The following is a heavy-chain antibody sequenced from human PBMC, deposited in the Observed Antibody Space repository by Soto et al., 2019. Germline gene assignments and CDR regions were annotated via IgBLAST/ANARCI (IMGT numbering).Heavy chain of an antibody. CDR1: GFTFSSYG. J-gene: IGHJ6*02. CDR3: ALLGFGELSDYYYYGMDV. D-gene: IGHD3-10*01. V-gene: IGHV3-33*01. CDR2: IWYDGSNK. Sequence: QVQLVESGGGVVQPGRSLRLSCAASGFTFSSYGMHWVRQAPGKGLEWVAVIWYDGSNKYYADSVKGRFTISRDNSKNTLYLQMNSLRAEDTAVYYCALLGFGELSDYYYYGMDVWGQGTTVTVSS.